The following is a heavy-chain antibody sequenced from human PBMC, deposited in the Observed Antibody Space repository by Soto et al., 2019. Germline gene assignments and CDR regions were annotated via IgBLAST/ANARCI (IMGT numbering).Heavy chain of an antibody. CDR3: ARLKSCWNYGSHFDY. D-gene: IGHD1-7*01. V-gene: IGHV4-39*01. J-gene: IGHJ4*02. Sequence: PSETLSLTCTVSGGSISSSSYYWGWIRQPPGKGLEWIGSIYYSGSTYYNPSLKSRVTISVDTSKNQFSLKLSSVTAADTAVYYCARLKSCWNYGSHFDYWGQGTLVTVPS. CDR2: IYYSGST. CDR1: GGSISSSSYY.